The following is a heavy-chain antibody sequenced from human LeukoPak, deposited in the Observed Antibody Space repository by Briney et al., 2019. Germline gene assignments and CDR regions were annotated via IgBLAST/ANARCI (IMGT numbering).Heavy chain of an antibody. D-gene: IGHD2-2*01. J-gene: IGHJ4*02. V-gene: IGHV3-7*01. CDR3: ARGLDCRSTSCYLDN. CDR2: IKQDGSEK. Sequence: GGSLRLSCAASGFTFTKYWMTWVRQAPGKGLEWVANIKQDGSEKFYVDSVKGRFTISRDNAKNSLDLQVNSLGAEDAAVYYCARGLDCRSTSCYLDNWGQGTLVTVSS. CDR1: GFTFTKYW.